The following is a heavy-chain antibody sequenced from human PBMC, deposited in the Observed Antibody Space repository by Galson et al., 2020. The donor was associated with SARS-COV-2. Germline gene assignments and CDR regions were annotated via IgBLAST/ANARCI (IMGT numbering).Heavy chain of an antibody. CDR2: INPSGGST. J-gene: IGHJ6*02. V-gene: IGHV1-46*01. CDR3: ARGGSSWSYYYGMDV. Sequence: ASVQVSCKASGYTFTSYYMHWVRQAPGQGLEWMGIINPSGGSTSYAQKFQDRVTMTRDTSTSTVYMELSSLRSEDTAVYYCARGGSSWSYYYGMDVWGQGTTVTVSS. CDR1: GYTFTSYY. D-gene: IGHD6-13*01.